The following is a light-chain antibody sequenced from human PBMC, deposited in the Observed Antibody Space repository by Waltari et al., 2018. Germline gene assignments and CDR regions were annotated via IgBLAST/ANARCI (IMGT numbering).Light chain of an antibody. J-gene: IGLJ1*01. V-gene: IGLV1-44*01. CDR3: ASWDDSLNDFV. CDR2: DNN. Sequence: QSVLTQPHSASGTPGQRVTISCSGSRSNIGENVGNWYQHLQGTAPKLLMSDNNQRPSGVPDRFSGSKSGTSASLAISGLQSEDEADYYCASWDDSLNDFVFGTGTKVTVL. CDR1: RSNIGENV.